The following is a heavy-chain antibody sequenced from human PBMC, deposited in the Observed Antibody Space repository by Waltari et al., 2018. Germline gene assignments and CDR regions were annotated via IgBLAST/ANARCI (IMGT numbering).Heavy chain of an antibody. J-gene: IGHJ4*02. Sequence: QVQLVQSGAEVKKPGASVKVSCKASGYTFTSYGISWVRQAAGQGLDWMGWISAYNGNTNYAQKLQGRVTMTTDTSTSTAYMELRSLRSDDTAVYYCARDRLWYSSSLGYYFDYWGQGTLVTVSS. V-gene: IGHV1-18*01. CDR1: GYTFTSYG. CDR2: ISAYNGNT. D-gene: IGHD6-6*01. CDR3: ARDRLWYSSSLGYYFDY.